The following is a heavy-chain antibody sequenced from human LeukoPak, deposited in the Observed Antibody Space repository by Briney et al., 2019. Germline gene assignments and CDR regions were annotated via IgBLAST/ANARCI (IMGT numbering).Heavy chain of an antibody. D-gene: IGHD4-23*01. CDR2: ISTGGSP. V-gene: IGHV3-53*01. CDR1: GFTVSNNY. CDR3: VRGFRGYSLDY. J-gene: IGHJ4*02. Sequence: GGSLRLSCAASGFTVSNNYMTWVRQAPGKGLEWVSLISTGGSPYYTDSVKGRFTISRDNSKNTLFLQMNSLRAKDTAVYYCVRGFRGYSLDYWGQGTLVTVSS.